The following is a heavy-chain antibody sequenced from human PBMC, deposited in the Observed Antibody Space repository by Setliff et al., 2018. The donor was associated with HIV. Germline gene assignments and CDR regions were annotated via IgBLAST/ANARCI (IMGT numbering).Heavy chain of an antibody. CDR3: AREDYYDSMTTNYYYNGMDV. CDR2: IYYSGST. J-gene: IGHJ6*02. D-gene: IGHD3-22*01. Sequence: SETLSLTCTVSGGSITRTPYYWSWIRQPPGKGLEWIGSIYYSGSTEYNPSLKSRITISVDTSKNQFSLKLNSVTAEDTAVYYCAREDYYDSMTTNYYYNGMDVWGQGTTVTVSS. CDR1: GGSITRTPYY. V-gene: IGHV4-39*07.